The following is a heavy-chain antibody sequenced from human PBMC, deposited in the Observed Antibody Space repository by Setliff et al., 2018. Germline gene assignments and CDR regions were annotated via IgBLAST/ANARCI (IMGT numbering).Heavy chain of an antibody. CDR3: ARGTDYHGSGSYWAKDV. D-gene: IGHD3-10*01. J-gene: IGHJ6*04. CDR2: INPRTGVT. V-gene: IGHV1-2*02. Sequence: ASVKVSCKASGYTFTGHYIHWVRQAPGKGLVWMGWINPRTGVTNSAQKFQGRVTMTRDTSITTVYMDLSRLKSDDTAVYYCARGTDYHGSGSYWAKDVWGKGTTVTVSS. CDR1: GYTFTGHY.